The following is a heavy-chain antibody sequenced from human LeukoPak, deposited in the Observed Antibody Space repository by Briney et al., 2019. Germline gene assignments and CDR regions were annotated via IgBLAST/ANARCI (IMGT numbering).Heavy chain of an antibody. J-gene: IGHJ3*02. D-gene: IGHD5-18*01. CDR2: INGSGGST. CDR1: GFTFSSYA. V-gene: IGHV3-23*01. Sequence: GGSLRLSCAASGFTFSSYAMSWVRQAPGKGLEWVSAINGSGGSTYYADSVKGRFTISRDNSKNTLYLQMNSLRAEDTAVYYCAKDSEDWIQLWLHGDAFDIWGQGTMVTVSS. CDR3: AKDSEDWIQLWLHGDAFDI.